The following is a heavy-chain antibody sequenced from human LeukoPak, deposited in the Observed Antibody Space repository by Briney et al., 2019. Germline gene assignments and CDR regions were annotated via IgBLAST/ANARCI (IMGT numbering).Heavy chain of an antibody. CDR3: AKHLRDYYDSSGHYYPYNWFDP. V-gene: IGHV3-23*01. CDR1: GFTFSSYA. D-gene: IGHD3-22*01. Sequence: GGSLRLSCAASGFTFSSYAMSWVRQAPGKGLEWVSAISGSGGSTYYADSVKGRFTISRDNSKNTLYLQMNSLRAEDTAVYYCAKHLRDYYDSSGHYYPYNWFDPWGQGTLVTVSS. J-gene: IGHJ5*02. CDR2: ISGSGGST.